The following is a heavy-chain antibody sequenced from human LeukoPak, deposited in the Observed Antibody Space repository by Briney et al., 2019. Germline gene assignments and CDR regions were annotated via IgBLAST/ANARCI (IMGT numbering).Heavy chain of an antibody. CDR3: AREWEPGSDPGYD. V-gene: IGHV3-9*01. CDR1: GFIFNNYA. J-gene: IGHJ4*02. Sequence: QPGRSLRLSCAGSGFIFNNYAMHWVRQPPGKGLEWVSGISWNSGSIDYADSVKGRFTISRDNAKNSLYLQMNSLRVEDTAVYYCAREWEPGSDPGYDWGQGTLVTVSS. D-gene: IGHD1-26*01. CDR2: ISWNSGSI.